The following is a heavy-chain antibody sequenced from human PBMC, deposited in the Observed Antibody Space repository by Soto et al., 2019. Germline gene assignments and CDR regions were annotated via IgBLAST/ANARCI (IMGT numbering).Heavy chain of an antibody. CDR1: GDGSTSYA. D-gene: IGHD3-3*01. V-gene: IGHV1-8*01. J-gene: IGHJ4*02. CDR3: LPYVWSC. Sequence: SVKVSSKDPGDGSTSYAMNSPRHATGQGLEWMGWMSPNSGDTVYAQKFQGRVTMTRNTSISTAYMELSSLRFQDTAGYHGLPYVWSCGGQGTFVTVSS. CDR2: MSPNSGDT.